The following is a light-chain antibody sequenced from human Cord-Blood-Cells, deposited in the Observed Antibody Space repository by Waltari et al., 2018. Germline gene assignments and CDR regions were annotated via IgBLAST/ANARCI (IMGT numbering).Light chain of an antibody. CDR2: GSS. CDR3: QQYNNWPYS. J-gene: IGKJ2*03. CDR1: QSVSSN. Sequence: EIVMTQPPATLSVSPGERATLSCRASQSVSSNLAWYQQKPGQAPRLLIYGSSTRATGIPARFSGSGSGTDFTLTISSLQSEDFAVYYCQQYNNWPYSFGQGTKLEIK. V-gene: IGKV3-15*01.